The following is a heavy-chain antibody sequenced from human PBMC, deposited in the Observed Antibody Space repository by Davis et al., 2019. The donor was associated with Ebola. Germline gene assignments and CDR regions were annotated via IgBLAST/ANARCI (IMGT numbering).Heavy chain of an antibody. D-gene: IGHD1-26*01. CDR3: ARSKMYSTSFDY. CDR2: IKEDGSET. Sequence: PGGSLRLSCAASGFSISSYWMSWVRQAPGKGLEWVANIKEDGSETYYVDSVKGRFTFSRDNAGNSLYLQMNSLRAEDTAVYYCARSKMYSTSFDYWGQGTLVTVSS. V-gene: IGHV3-7*03. CDR1: GFSISSYW. J-gene: IGHJ4*02.